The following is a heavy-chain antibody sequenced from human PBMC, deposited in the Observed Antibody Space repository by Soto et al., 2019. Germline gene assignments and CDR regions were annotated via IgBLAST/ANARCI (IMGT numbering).Heavy chain of an antibody. V-gene: IGHV3-21*01. CDR3: ARAFGVVTYYYYMDV. CDR1: GFTFSSYS. CDR2: ISSSSSYI. Sequence: PGGSLRLSCAASGFTFSSYSMNWVRQAPGKGLEWVSSISSSSSYIYYADSVKGRFTISRDNAKNSLYLQMNSLRAEDTAVYYCARAFGVVTYYYYMDVWGKGTTVTVSS. J-gene: IGHJ6*03. D-gene: IGHD3-3*01.